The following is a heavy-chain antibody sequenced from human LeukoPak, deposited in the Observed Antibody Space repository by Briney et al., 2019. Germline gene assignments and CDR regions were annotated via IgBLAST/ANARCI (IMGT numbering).Heavy chain of an antibody. Sequence: SQTLSLTCAISGDSVSSNSAAWNWIRQSPSRGLEWLGRTYYRSKWYNDYAVSVKSRITINPDTSKNQFSLQLNSVTPEDTAVYYCARDRGFSSWSQVENDAFDIWGQGTMVTVSS. J-gene: IGHJ3*02. V-gene: IGHV6-1*01. CDR1: GDSVSSNSAA. CDR3: ARDRGFSSWSQVENDAFDI. D-gene: IGHD6-13*01. CDR2: TYYRSKWYN.